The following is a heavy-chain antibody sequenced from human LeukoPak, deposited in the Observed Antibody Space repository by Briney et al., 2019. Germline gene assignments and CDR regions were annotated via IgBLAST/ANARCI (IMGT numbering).Heavy chain of an antibody. Sequence: GESLKISCKGSGYSFTSYWIGWVRQMPGKGLEWMGIIYPGDSDTRYGPSFQGQVTISADKSISTAYLQWSSLKASDTAMYYCARVEANYYGSGSLFDYWGQGTLVTVSS. CDR1: GYSFTSYW. D-gene: IGHD3-10*01. CDR2: IYPGDSDT. V-gene: IGHV5-51*01. CDR3: ARVEANYYGSGSLFDY. J-gene: IGHJ4*02.